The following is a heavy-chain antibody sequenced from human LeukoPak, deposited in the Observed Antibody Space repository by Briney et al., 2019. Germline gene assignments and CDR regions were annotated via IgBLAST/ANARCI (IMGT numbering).Heavy chain of an antibody. CDR1: GFTFSTYS. Sequence: GGSLRLSCAASGFTFSTYSMNWVRQAPGKGLEWVSSISSRSSYTCYADPVKGRFTISRDNAKNSLYLQVDSLRAEDTAVYYCARDPAYGDDRYFDYWGQGTLVTVSS. CDR3: ARDPAYGDDRYFDY. V-gene: IGHV3-21*01. D-gene: IGHD4-17*01. J-gene: IGHJ4*02. CDR2: ISSRSSYT.